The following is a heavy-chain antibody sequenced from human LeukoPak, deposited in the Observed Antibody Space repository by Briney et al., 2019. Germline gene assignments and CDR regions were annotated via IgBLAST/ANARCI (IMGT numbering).Heavy chain of an antibody. J-gene: IGHJ3*02. V-gene: IGHV1-8*03. D-gene: IGHD3-3*01. CDR3: ARAYYDFWSGMDAFDI. Sequence: ASVKVSCKASGYTFTSYDINWVRQATGQGLEWMGWMNPNSGNTGYAQKFQGRVTITRNTSISTASMELSSLRSEDTAVYYCARAYYDFWSGMDAFDIWGQGTMVTVSS. CDR1: GYTFTSYD. CDR2: MNPNSGNT.